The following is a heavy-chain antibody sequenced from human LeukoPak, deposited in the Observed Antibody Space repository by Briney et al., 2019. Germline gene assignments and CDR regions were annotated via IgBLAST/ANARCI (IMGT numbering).Heavy chain of an antibody. V-gene: IGHV4-34*01. D-gene: IGHD2-2*01. CDR2: INHSGST. CDR3: ASLKSGYQLPGDY. Sequence: SETLSLTCAVYGGSFSGYYWSWIRQPPGKGLEWIGEINHSGSTNYNPSLKSRVTISVDTSKNQFSLKLSSVTAADTAVYYCASLKSGYQLPGDYWGQGTLVTVSS. CDR1: GGSFSGYY. J-gene: IGHJ4*02.